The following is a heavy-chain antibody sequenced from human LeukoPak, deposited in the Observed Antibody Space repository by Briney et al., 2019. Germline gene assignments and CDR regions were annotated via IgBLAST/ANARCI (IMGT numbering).Heavy chain of an antibody. Sequence: PGGSLRLSCAASGFTFSSYAMHWVRQAPGKGLEWVTFIRYDGSNKYYADSVKGRFTISRDNAKNTLYLQMNSLRAEDTAVYYCARATNDAFDIWGQGTMVTVSS. CDR3: ARATNDAFDI. J-gene: IGHJ3*02. D-gene: IGHD1-1*01. V-gene: IGHV3-30*02. CDR2: IRYDGSNK. CDR1: GFTFSSYA.